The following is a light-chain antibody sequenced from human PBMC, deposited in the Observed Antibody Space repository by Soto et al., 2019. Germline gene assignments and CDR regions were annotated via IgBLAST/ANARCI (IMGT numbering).Light chain of an antibody. J-gene: IGKJ1*01. CDR2: GAS. CDR1: QSVSSSY. V-gene: IGKV3-20*01. CDR3: QQYGSSPRT. Sequence: EIVLTQSPGTLSLSPGERATLSCRASQSVSSSYLAWYQQKPGQAPRLLIYGASSRATGIPDRFSGSGSVTDFALTISRLEPEDFAVYYCQQYGSSPRTFGQGTTVEIK.